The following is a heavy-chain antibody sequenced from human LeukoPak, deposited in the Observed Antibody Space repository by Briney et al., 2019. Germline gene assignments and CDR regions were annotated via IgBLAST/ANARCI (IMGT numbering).Heavy chain of an antibody. CDR3: ARDSLAHDAFDI. CDR2: IKQDGSEK. CDR1: GFTFSSYS. Sequence: PGGSLRLSCAASGFTFSSYSMNWVRQAPGKGLEWVANIKQDGSEKYYVDSVKGRFTISRDNAKNSLYLQMNSLRAEDTAVYYCARDSLAHDAFDIWGQGTMVTVSS. J-gene: IGHJ3*02. V-gene: IGHV3-7*01.